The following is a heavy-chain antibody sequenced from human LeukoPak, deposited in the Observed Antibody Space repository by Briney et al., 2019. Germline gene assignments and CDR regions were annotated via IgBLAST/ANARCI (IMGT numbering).Heavy chain of an antibody. CDR2: IYRGGST. CDR3: ARESGLLGDY. CDR1: GFTVSSNY. V-gene: IGHV3-53*04. J-gene: IGHJ4*02. Sequence: GGSLRLSCAASGFTVSSNYMSWVRQAPGKGLEWVSVIYRGGSTYYAGSVEGRFTISRHNSKNTLYLQMNSLRAEDTAMYYCARESGLLGDYWGQGTLVTVSS. D-gene: IGHD3-22*01.